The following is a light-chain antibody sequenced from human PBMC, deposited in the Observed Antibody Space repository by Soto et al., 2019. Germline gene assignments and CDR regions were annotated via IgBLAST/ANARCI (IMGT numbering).Light chain of an antibody. CDR2: DAS. J-gene: IGKJ5*01. V-gene: IGKV1-5*01. CDR1: QTISSW. Sequence: DIRVSQSPSTLSASVGDRVTITCRASQTISSWLAWYQQKPGKAPNLLIYDASTLERGVPSRFSGTGSGTEFTLTIDRLQPDDFATYYCQQYHTSSITFAQGTRLAIK. CDR3: QQYHTSSIT.